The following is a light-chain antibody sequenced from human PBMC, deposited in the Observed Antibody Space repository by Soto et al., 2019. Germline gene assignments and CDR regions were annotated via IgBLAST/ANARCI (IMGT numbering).Light chain of an antibody. Sequence: DIQMTQSPSTLSASVGDRVTITCRASQSISNWLVWYQQKPGKAPKLLIYAASSLQSGVPSRFSGSGSGTDFTLTISSLQPEDFATYYCQQSYSTPSITFGQGTRLEIK. CDR3: QQSYSTPSIT. J-gene: IGKJ5*01. CDR2: AAS. CDR1: QSISNW. V-gene: IGKV1-39*01.